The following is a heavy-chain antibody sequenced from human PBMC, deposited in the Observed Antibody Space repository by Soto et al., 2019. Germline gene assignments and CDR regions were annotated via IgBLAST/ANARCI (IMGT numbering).Heavy chain of an antibody. Sequence: YFKSCIRQPPGKGLERLGSFYYSGSTYYNPSLKSRVTISVDTSKNQFSLKLSSVTAADTAVYYCARHLNGYRRPNDILTRHRGWCYYYYIDVCGKSTTVT. D-gene: IGHD3-9*01. CDR3: ARHLNGYRRPNDILTRHRGWCYYYYIDV. CDR1: YF. CDR2: FYYSGST. J-gene: IGHJ6*03. V-gene: IGHV4-39*01.